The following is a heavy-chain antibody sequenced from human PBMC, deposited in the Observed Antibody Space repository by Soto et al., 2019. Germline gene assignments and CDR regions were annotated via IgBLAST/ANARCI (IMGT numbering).Heavy chain of an antibody. CDR3: ARVHSGSYHYFNY. V-gene: IGHV3-66*01. J-gene: IGHJ4*02. CDR2: IYTAGSA. D-gene: IGHD6-13*01. Sequence: GGSLRLSCAASGFTVSNYHMNWVRRAPGKGLEWVSVIYTAGSADFADSVKGRFSISRDDSKNTLYLQMSSLRAEDTAVYYCARVHSGSYHYFNYWGQGTLVTVS. CDR1: GFTVSNYH.